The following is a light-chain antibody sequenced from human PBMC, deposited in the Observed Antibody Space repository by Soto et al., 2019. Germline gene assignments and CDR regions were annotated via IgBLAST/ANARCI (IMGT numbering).Light chain of an antibody. CDR1: QTISTW. J-gene: IGKJ1*01. Sequence: DIQGTQSPPTLSASLGDRFTITCLSIQTISTWMAWCQQKPGKAPKLLVYDASTLQSGVASRFSGSGSGTEFTLIISGLQPDDSATYYCQQYTNTNNPWMFGQGTKVDIK. CDR3: QQYTNTNNPWM. CDR2: DAS. V-gene: IGKV1-5*01.